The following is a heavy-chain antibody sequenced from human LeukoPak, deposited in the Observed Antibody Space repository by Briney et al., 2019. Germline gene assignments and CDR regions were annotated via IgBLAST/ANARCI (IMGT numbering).Heavy chain of an antibody. V-gene: IGHV4-34*01. J-gene: IGHJ4*02. CDR1: GGTFDYF. CDR3: ARDGYSGNDGL. D-gene: IGHD5-12*01. Sequence: SETLSLTCAVYGGTFDYFWNWVRQPPGKGLEWIGEINHNGDTNYNPSLKSRVTISVDTSKNQFSLKLSSVTAADTAVYYCARDGYSGNDGLWGQGTLVTVSS. CDR2: INHNGDT.